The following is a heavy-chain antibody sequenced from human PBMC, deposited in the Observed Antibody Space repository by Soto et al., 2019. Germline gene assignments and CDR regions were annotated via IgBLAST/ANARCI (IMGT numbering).Heavy chain of an antibody. CDR2: INPVGSST. CDR3: ARDNCNSY. J-gene: IGHJ4*02. D-gene: IGHD1-7*01. Sequence: PGESMRISCITYGLTLSNHWIHWVRPAPGKGLVWDSRINPVGSSTNHADSGKGPLTISRDNARNTMYLQMNSLRPEATVVYYCARDNCNSYWGQGTLVTVSS. CDR1: GLTLSNHW. V-gene: IGHV3-74*01.